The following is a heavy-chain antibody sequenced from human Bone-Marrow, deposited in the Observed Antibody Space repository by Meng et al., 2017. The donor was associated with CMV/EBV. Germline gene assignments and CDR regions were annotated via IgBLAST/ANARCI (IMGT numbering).Heavy chain of an antibody. V-gene: IGHV3-30*04. Sequence: GGSLRLSCAASGFTFSSYAMHWVRQAPGKGLEWVAVISYDGSNKDYADSVNGRFTISRDNSKNTLYLQMNSLRAEDTAVYYCARDPTHAARDWDYYYYGMDVWGQGTTVTVSS. CDR1: GFTFSSYA. CDR2: ISYDGSNK. J-gene: IGHJ6*02. D-gene: IGHD3-9*01. CDR3: ARDPTHAARDWDYYYYGMDV.